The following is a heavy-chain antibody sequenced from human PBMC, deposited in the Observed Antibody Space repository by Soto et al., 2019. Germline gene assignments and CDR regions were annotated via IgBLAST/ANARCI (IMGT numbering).Heavy chain of an antibody. J-gene: IGHJ3*02. CDR1: GGSISSGGYY. CDR3: ARGDSSGYLGAFDI. CDR2: IYYSGST. D-gene: IGHD3-22*01. V-gene: IGHV4-31*03. Sequence: PSETLSLTCTVSGGSISSGGYYWSWIRQHPGKGLEWIGYIYYSGSTYYNPSLKSRVTISVDTSKNQFSLKLSSVTAADTAVYYCARGDSSGYLGAFDIWGQGTMVTVSS.